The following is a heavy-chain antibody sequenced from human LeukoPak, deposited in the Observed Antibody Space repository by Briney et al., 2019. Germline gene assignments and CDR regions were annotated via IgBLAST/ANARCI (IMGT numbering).Heavy chain of an antibody. CDR2: INPSGGST. CDR3: ARGRLPYYYGSGSYYNEGVPGDY. Sequence: ASVKVSCKASGYTLTSYYMHWLRQAPGQGLEWMGIINPSGGSTSYAQKFQGRVTMTRDTSTSTVYMELNSLRSEDTAVYYCARGRLPYYYGSGSYYNEGVPGDYWGPGTLVTVSS. V-gene: IGHV1-46*01. D-gene: IGHD3-10*01. CDR1: GYTLTSYY. J-gene: IGHJ4*02.